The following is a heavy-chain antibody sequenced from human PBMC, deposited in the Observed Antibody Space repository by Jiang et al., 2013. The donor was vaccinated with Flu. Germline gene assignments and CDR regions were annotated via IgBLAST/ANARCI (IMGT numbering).Heavy chain of an antibody. CDR2: IDWDDDK. V-gene: IGHV2-70*11. Sequence: TFSGFSLSTSGMCVSWIRQPPGKALEWLARIDWDDDKYYSTSLKTRLTISKDTSKNQVVLTMTNMDPVDTATYYCARIGGYCSGGSCYSGYYYYYGMDVWGKGTTVTASS. D-gene: IGHD2-15*01. CDR1: GFSLSTSGMC. J-gene: IGHJ6*04. CDR3: ARIGGYCSGGSCYSGYYYYYGMDV.